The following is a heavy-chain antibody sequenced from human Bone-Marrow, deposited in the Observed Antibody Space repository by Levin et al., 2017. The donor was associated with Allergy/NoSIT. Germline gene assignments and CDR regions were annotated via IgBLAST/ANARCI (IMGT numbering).Heavy chain of an antibody. D-gene: IGHD4-23*01. J-gene: IGHJ4*02. CDR2: INAGNGNT. V-gene: IGHV1-3*01. Sequence: ASVKVSCKASGYTFTSYAMHWVRQAPGQRLEWMGWINAGNGNTKYSQKFQGRVTITRDTSASTAYMELSSLRSEDTAVYYCARDSAKTTVVTPVDYWGQGTLVTVSS. CDR3: ARDSAKTTVVTPVDY. CDR1: GYTFTSYA.